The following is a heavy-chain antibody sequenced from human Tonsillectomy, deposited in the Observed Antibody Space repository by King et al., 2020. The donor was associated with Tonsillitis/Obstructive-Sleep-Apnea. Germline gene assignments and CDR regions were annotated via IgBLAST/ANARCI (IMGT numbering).Heavy chain of an antibody. V-gene: IGHV5-10-1*01. CDR3: ARATLLYDSSGYYYDY. D-gene: IGHD3-22*01. J-gene: IGHJ4*02. Sequence: QLVQSGAEVKKPGESLRISCKGSGYSFTSYWISWVRQMPGKGLEWMGRIDPSDSYTNYSPSFQGHVTISADKSISTAYLPWSSLKASDTAMYYCARATLLYDSSGYYYDYWGQGTLVTVSS. CDR2: IDPSDSYT. CDR1: GYSFTSYW.